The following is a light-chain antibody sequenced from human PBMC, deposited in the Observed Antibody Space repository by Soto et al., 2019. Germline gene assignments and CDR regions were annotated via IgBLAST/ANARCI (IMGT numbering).Light chain of an antibody. V-gene: IGLV2-14*01. CDR2: EVD. Sequence: QSALTQPASVSGSPGQSITISCTGTISDVGGYNYVSGYQQHPGKAPKLMIYEVDSRPSGVSNRFSGSKSGNTASLTISGLQAEDEDDYYCSSCTSGNTVVFGGGTKLTVL. J-gene: IGLJ2*01. CDR3: SSCTSGNTVV. CDR1: ISDVGGYNY.